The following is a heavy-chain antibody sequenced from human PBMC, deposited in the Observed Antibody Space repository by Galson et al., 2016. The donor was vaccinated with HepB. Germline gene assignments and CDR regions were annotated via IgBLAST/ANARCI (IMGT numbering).Heavy chain of an antibody. CDR2: INPTGGST. CDR3: ASGGYYDSSGSLRY. Sequence: CKASGYTFTRYYIHWVRQAPGQGLEWMGIINPTGGSTKDAPKFQGRVTMTRDTSTSTVYMELSSLRSEDTAVYFCASGGYYDSSGSLRYWGQGTLVTVSS. J-gene: IGHJ4*02. V-gene: IGHV1-46*01. D-gene: IGHD3-22*01. CDR1: GYTFTRYY.